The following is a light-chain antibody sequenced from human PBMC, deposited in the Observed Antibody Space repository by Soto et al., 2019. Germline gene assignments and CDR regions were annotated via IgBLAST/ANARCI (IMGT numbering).Light chain of an antibody. Sequence: DIQMTQSPSSLSASVGDRVTITCRASQTISNYVNWYQLKPGKAPKLLIYTASSLQSGVPSRFSGSGSVTDFTLTISSLQPEDFATYFCQQSFNSPQTFGQGTRLDIK. J-gene: IGKJ2*01. CDR3: QQSFNSPQT. V-gene: IGKV1-39*01. CDR2: TAS. CDR1: QTISNY.